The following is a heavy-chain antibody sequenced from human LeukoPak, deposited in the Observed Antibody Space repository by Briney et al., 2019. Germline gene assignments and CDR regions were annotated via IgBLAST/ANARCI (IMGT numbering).Heavy chain of an antibody. CDR1: GLTFRNYA. Sequence: GGSLRLSCAASGLTFRNYAMTWVRQAPGKGLEWVSTISGDGTDKYFADSVKGRFTISRDNSKSTVSLQMNSLRVEDMAVYYCAKGGHYSFFDYWGQGTLVTVSS. CDR2: ISGDGTDK. V-gene: IGHV3-23*01. J-gene: IGHJ4*02. D-gene: IGHD2-15*01. CDR3: AKGGHYSFFDY.